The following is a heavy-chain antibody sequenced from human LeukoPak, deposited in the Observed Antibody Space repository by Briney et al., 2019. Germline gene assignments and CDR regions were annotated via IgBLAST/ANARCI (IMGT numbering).Heavy chain of an antibody. Sequence: SETLSLTCAVYGGSFSGYYWSWIRQPPGKGLEWIGEINHSGSTNYNPSLKSRVTISVDTSKNQFSLKLSSVTAADTAVYYCARLPAAAATGYYSMDVWGKGTTVTVSS. J-gene: IGHJ6*04. CDR1: GGSFSGYY. CDR2: INHSGST. CDR3: ARLPAAAATGYYSMDV. V-gene: IGHV4-34*01. D-gene: IGHD6-13*01.